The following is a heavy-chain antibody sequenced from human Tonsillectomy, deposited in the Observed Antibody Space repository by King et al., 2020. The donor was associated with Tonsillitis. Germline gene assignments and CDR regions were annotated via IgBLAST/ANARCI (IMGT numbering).Heavy chain of an antibody. CDR3: ARRNCSSTSCYFDY. D-gene: IGHD2-2*01. V-gene: IGHV5-10-1*03. J-gene: IGHJ4*02. CDR1: GNSFTNSW. Sequence: QLVQSGAEVKKPGESLRISCKGSGNSFTNSWISWVRQMPGKGLEWMGRIDPIDSYTNYSPSFQGHVTISVDKSISTAYLQWSSLKASDTAIYYCARRNCSSTSCYFDYWGQGTLVTVSS. CDR2: IDPIDSYT.